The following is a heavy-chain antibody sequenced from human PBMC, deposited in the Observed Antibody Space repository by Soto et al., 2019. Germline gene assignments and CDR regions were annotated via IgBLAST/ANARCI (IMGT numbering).Heavy chain of an antibody. Sequence: EVQLVEPGGGLVKPGGSLRLSCAASGFTFSSYSMKWVRQAPVKGLEWVSSISCSSSYIYYADSVKGRFTISRDNAKNSLYLQMTSLRAEDTAVYYCARVVDYCDPYSYYGMAVWGQGTTVTVSS. CDR2: ISCSSSYI. J-gene: IGHJ6*02. D-gene: IGHD3-22*01. CDR3: ARVVDYCDPYSYYGMAV. V-gene: IGHV3-21*01. CDR1: GFTFSSYS.